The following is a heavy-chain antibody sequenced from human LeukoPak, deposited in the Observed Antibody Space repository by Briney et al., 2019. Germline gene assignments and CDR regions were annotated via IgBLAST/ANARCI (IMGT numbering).Heavy chain of an antibody. CDR3: ARHDCHSNSDAFDV. Sequence: PGGSLRLSCAASGFTFSSYSMNWVRQAPGKGLEWVSYISSSGSIIYYADSVKGRLTISRDSAKNSLYLQMNSLRAEDTAVYYCARHDCHSNSDAFDVWGQGTMVTVSS. CDR1: GFTFSSYS. D-gene: IGHD2/OR15-2a*01. J-gene: IGHJ3*01. CDR2: ISSSGSII. V-gene: IGHV3-48*04.